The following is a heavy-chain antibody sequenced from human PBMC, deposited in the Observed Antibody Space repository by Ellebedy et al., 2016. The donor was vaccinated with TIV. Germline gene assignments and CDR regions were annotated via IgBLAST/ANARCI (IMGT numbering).Heavy chain of an antibody. CDR1: GYTFTNYF. Sequence: ASVKVSCKASGYTFTNYFLYWVRQAPGQGLEWMGIINPTSGSSNYAQKFQGRVTMTRDTSTSAVYMVLSSLRSEDTAVYYCARGDNYYYDSSGYYYNYWGQGTLVTVSS. D-gene: IGHD3-22*01. V-gene: IGHV1-46*01. CDR2: INPTSGSS. J-gene: IGHJ4*02. CDR3: ARGDNYYYDSSGYYYNY.